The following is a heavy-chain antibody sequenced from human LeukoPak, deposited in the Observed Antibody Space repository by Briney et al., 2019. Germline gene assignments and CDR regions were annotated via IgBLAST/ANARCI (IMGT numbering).Heavy chain of an antibody. CDR2: IYYSGST. D-gene: IGHD3-22*01. J-gene: IGHJ4*02. Sequence: SETLSLTCTVSGSSISSYYWSWIRQPPGKGLEWIGYIYYSGSTNYNPSLKSRVTISVDTSKNQFSLKLSSVTAADTAVYYCARGSYDSSGYYYVPFDYWGQGTLVTVSS. CDR3: ARGSYDSSGYYYVPFDY. V-gene: IGHV4-59*08. CDR1: GSSISSYY.